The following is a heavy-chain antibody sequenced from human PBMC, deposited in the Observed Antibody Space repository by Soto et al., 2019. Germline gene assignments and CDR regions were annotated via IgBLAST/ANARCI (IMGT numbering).Heavy chain of an antibody. J-gene: IGHJ3*02. V-gene: IGHV3-21*01. CDR3: ARSGRGGDSVILTGYYILVGAFDI. CDR1: GLTLSSYR. D-gene: IGHD3-9*01. Sequence: GGSLGLSCAASGLTLSSYRMTWARQAPGKGLEWVSSISSSSSYIYYADSVKGRFTISRDNAKNSLYLQMNSLTADDTAVYYCARSGRGGDSVILTGYYILVGAFDIWGQGTMVTVSS. CDR2: ISSSSSYI.